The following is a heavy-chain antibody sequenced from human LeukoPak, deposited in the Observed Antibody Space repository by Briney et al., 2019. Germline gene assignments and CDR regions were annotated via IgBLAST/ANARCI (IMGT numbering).Heavy chain of an antibody. D-gene: IGHD3-10*02. CDR2: MSWNSGSR. V-gene: IGHV3-9*01. Sequence: PGGSLRLSCAASGFTFDDYAMHWVRQAPGQGLEGGSGMSWNSGSRGYADSVKGRFTISRDNAKNALCLQMNSLRAEDTAVYYCAELGINMIGGVWGKGTTVTISS. CDR1: GFTFDDYA. CDR3: AELGINMIGGV. J-gene: IGHJ6*04.